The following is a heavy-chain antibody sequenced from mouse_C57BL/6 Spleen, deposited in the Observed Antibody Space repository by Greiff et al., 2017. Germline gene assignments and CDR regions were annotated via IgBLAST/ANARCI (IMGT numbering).Heavy chain of an antibody. J-gene: IGHJ1*03. V-gene: IGHV1-69*01. Sequence: QVQLQQPGAELVMPGASVKLSCKASGYTFTSYWMHWVKQRPGQGLEWIGEIDPSDSYTNYNQKFKGKSTLTVDKSSSTAYMQLSSLPSEDSAVYYCARDYYSDWYFDVWGTGTTVTVSS. CDR2: IDPSDSYT. D-gene: IGHD2-12*01. CDR3: ARDYYSDWYFDV. CDR1: GYTFTSYW.